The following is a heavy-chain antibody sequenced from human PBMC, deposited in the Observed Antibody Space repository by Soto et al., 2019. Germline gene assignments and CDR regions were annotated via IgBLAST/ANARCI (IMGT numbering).Heavy chain of an antibody. CDR1: GFSFVRSG. D-gene: IGHD6-19*01. V-gene: IGHV3-30*03. Sequence: QEQLVESGGGVVQPVRSLRLSCAASGFSFVRSGMHWFRQAPGRGLQWVAVIGYDGVNKYYGDSVKGRFTISRDNSRKTVDLQMNRLRPEDTAIYDCATDRDEGQWPPAGDHWGQGTQVIVS. J-gene: IGHJ1*01. CDR2: IGYDGVNK. CDR3: ATDRDEGQWPPAGDH.